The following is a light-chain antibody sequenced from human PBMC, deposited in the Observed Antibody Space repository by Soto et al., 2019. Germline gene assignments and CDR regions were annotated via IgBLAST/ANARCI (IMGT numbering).Light chain of an antibody. V-gene: IGKV3-20*01. CDR2: TTS. Sequence: EIVLTQCPDTLSLSPGARAPLSCTASESVTSSCLAWYQRKPGQAPRLLIHTTSTTATDIPDRFSGSGSGTDFTLTISRLESEDFAVYYCQQCCGSPRFSFGPGTRVDIK. J-gene: IGKJ3*01. CDR1: ESVTSSC. CDR3: QQCCGSPRFS.